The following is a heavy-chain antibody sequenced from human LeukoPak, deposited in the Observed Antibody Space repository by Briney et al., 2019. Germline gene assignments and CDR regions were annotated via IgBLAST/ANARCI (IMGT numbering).Heavy chain of an antibody. D-gene: IGHD2-15*01. V-gene: IGHV4-39*07. CDR1: GGSISSSSYY. CDR3: ARMVVAATLFDY. J-gene: IGHJ4*02. Sequence: SETLSLTCTVSGGSISSSSYYWGWIRQPPGKRLEWIGSIYHSGSTYYNPSLKSRVTISVDTSKNQFSLKLSSVTAADTAVYYCARMVVAATLFDYWGQGTLVTVSS. CDR2: IYHSGST.